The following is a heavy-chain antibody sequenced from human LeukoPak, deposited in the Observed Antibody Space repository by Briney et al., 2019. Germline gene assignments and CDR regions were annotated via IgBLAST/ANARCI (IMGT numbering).Heavy chain of an antibody. CDR3: ARDPPRNGGVIVSGDY. CDR2: IIPILGIA. CDR1: GGTFSSYA. J-gene: IGHJ4*02. Sequence: SVKVSCKASGGTFSSYAISWVRQAPGQGLEWMGRIIPILGIANYAQKLQGRVTITADKSTSTAYMELSSLRSEDTAVYYCARDPPRNGGVIVSGDYWGQGTLVTVSS. D-gene: IGHD3-16*02. V-gene: IGHV1-69*04.